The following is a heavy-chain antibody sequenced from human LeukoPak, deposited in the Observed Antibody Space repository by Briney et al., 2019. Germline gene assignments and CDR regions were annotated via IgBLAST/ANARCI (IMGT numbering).Heavy chain of an antibody. D-gene: IGHD3-22*01. Sequence: GGSLRLSCAASGFTFSSYGMHWVRQAPGKGLEWVAVIWYGGSNKYYADSVKGRFTISRDNSKNTLYLQINSLRAEDTAVYCCARGMFHGYCTDYWGQGALVTVSS. CDR3: ARGMFHGYCTDY. CDR1: GFTFSSYG. CDR2: IWYGGSNK. V-gene: IGHV3-33*08. J-gene: IGHJ4*02.